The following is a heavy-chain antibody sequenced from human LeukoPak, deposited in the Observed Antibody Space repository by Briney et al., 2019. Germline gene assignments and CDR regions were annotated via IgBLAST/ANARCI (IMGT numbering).Heavy chain of an antibody. V-gene: IGHV3-23*01. CDR3: AKDGSGSYYFDYYYYYGMDV. CDR2: ISGSGGST. D-gene: IGHD3-10*01. CDR1: GFTFSGYA. J-gene: IGHJ6*04. Sequence: GGSLRLSCAASGFTFSGYAMSWVRQAPGKGLEWVSAISGSGGSTYYADSVKGRFTISRDNSKNTLYLQMNSLRAEDTAVYYCAKDGSGSYYFDYYYYYGMDVWGKGTTVTVSS.